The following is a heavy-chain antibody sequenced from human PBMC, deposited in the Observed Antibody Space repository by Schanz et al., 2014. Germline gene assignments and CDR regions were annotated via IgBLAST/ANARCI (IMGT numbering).Heavy chain of an antibody. D-gene: IGHD3-10*01. CDR2: IYSSGST. Sequence: EVQLVESGGGLVKPGGSLRLSCAASGFIFSNSWMSWVRQAPGKGLEWVSTIYSSGSTYYADSVRGRFTISRDNSMNTVYLQMNSLRSDDAAVYYCARAQGVIRLYYGVDVWGQGTTVTVSS. CDR3: ARAQGVIRLYYGVDV. V-gene: IGHV3-66*02. J-gene: IGHJ6*02. CDR1: GFIFSNSW.